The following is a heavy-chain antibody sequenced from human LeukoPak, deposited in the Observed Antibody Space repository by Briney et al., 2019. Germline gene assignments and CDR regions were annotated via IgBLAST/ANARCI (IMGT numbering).Heavy chain of an antibody. D-gene: IGHD3-3*01. V-gene: IGHV3-7*01. CDR2: IKQDGSEK. CDR3: ATTKIWSGYYSSGYYFDY. CDR1: GFTFSSYW. J-gene: IGHJ4*02. Sequence: PEGSLRLSCAASGFTFSSYWMSWVRQAPGKGLEWVANIKQDGSEKYYVDSVKGRFTISRDNAKNSLYLQMNSLRAEDTAVYYCATTKIWSGYYSSGYYFDYWGQGTLVTVSS.